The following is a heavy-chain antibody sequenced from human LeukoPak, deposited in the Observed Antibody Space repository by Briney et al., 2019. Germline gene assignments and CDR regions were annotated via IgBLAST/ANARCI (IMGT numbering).Heavy chain of an antibody. V-gene: IGHV4-59*08. D-gene: IGHD1-1*01. J-gene: IGHJ4*02. CDR1: GGSINNYY. CDR2: IHYSGST. CDR3: ARGGLWIYYFDY. Sequence: SETLSLTCTVSGGSINNYYWSWIRQPPGKGLEWIGYIHYSGSTNYNPSLKSRVTISVDTSKNHFSLKLNSVTAADTAVFYCARGGLWIYYFDYWGQGTLVTVSS.